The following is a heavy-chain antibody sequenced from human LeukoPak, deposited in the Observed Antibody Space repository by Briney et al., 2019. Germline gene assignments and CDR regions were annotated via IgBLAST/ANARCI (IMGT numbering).Heavy chain of an antibody. V-gene: IGHV4-39*07. CDR2: IYYSGST. CDR3: ARRRQQLARGKGGHFDY. Sequence: SETLSLTCTVSGGSISSSSYYWGWIRQPPGKGLEWIGSIYYSGSTYYNPSLKSRVTISVDTSKNQFSLKLSSVTAADTAVYYCARRRQQLARGKGGHFDYWGQGTLVTVSS. D-gene: IGHD6-13*01. CDR1: GGSISSSSYY. J-gene: IGHJ4*02.